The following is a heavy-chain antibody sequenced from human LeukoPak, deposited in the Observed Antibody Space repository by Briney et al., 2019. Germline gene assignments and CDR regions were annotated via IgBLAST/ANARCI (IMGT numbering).Heavy chain of an antibody. CDR3: ARESSYGSWVFDY. J-gene: IGHJ4*02. Sequence: GGSLRLSCAASGFTVSSNYMSWVRQAPGKGLEWVSVIYSGGSTYYADSVKGRFTISRHNSKNTLYLQMNSLRAEDTAVYYCARESSYGSWVFDYWGQGTLVTVSS. CDR2: IYSGGST. CDR1: GFTVSSNY. D-gene: IGHD5-18*01. V-gene: IGHV3-53*04.